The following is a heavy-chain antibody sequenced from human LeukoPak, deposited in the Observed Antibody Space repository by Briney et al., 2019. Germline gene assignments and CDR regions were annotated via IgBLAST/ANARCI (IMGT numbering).Heavy chain of an antibody. V-gene: IGHV4-39*07. CDR3: ARDGEVVVPAATPYYFDY. CDR2: IYYSGST. CDR1: GGSISSSSYY. D-gene: IGHD2-2*01. J-gene: IGHJ4*02. Sequence: SETLSLTCTVSGGSISSSSYYWGWIRQPPGKGLEWIGSIYYSGSTYYNPSLKSRVTISIDTSKNQFSLKLSSVTAADTAVYYCARDGEVVVPAATPYYFDYWGQGTLVTVSS.